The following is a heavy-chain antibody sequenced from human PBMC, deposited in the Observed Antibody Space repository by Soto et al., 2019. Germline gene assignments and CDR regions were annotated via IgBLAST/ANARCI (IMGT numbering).Heavy chain of an antibody. J-gene: IGHJ4*02. V-gene: IGHV1-69*13. CDR2: IIPMFGTA. CDR1: VGTYSCYA. D-gene: IGHD2-15*01. CDR3: AHLWLLVRGGLDY. Sequence: SVTVSCKSTVGTYSCYAISWVRQAPGQGVEWMGGIIPMFGTANYAKKFQGRVTITEIETTSTAYMELSCLRSEDTAVYYCAHLWLLVRGGLDYWGQGTLVTVSS.